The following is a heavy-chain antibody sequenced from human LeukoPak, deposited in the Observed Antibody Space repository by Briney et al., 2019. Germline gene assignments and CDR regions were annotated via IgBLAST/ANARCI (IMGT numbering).Heavy chain of an antibody. CDR1: GGSISTYY. J-gene: IGHJ1*01. CDR2: IYHSGST. V-gene: IGHV4-59*01. D-gene: IGHD6-6*01. Sequence: SETLSLTCTVSGGSISTYYWNWIRQPPGKGLEWIGYIYHSGSTNYNPSLQSRVTISVDTSKNQFSLNPNSVTAADTAVYYCARGGAARLHFQNWGQGTLVTVSS. CDR3: ARGGAARLHFQN.